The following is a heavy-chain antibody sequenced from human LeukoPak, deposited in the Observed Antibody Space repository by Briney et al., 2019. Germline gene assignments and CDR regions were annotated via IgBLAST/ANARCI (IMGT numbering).Heavy chain of an antibody. CDR3: ARDLVYSSSY. Sequence: ASVKVSCKASGGTFSSYAISWVRQAPGQGLEWMGIINPSGGSTSYAQKFQGRVTMTRDTSTSTVYMELSSLRSEDTAVYYCARDLVYSSSYWGQGTLVTVSS. J-gene: IGHJ4*02. CDR1: GGTFSSYA. D-gene: IGHD6-6*01. V-gene: IGHV1-46*03. CDR2: INPSGGST.